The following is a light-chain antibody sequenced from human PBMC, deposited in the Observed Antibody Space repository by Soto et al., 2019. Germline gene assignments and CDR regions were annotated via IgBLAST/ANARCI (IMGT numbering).Light chain of an antibody. V-gene: IGLV1-44*01. CDR1: SSNMGTNT. J-gene: IGLJ1*01. Sequence: QSVLTQPPSASWTPGQRVTISCSGGSSNMGTNTVSWYQQVPGTAPKVLIYVNDQRPSGVPGRFSGSNSGTSASLAISGLQPEDEADYYCVAWDDSLNGHVFGTGTKVTVL. CDR3: VAWDDSLNGHV. CDR2: VND.